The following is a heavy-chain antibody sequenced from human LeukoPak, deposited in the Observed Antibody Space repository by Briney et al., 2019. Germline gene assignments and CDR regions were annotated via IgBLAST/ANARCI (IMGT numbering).Heavy chain of an antibody. Sequence: SETLSLTCTVSGGSISSSSYYWGWIRQPPGEGLEWIGGISYSGSTYYNPSLKSRVTIYVDTSKNQFPLKLSSVTAADTAVYYCARHGLSGVSLRINWFDPWGRGTLVTVSS. V-gene: IGHV4-39*01. CDR3: ARHGLSGVSLRINWFDP. CDR1: GGSISSSSYY. CDR2: ISYSGST. D-gene: IGHD1-26*01. J-gene: IGHJ5*02.